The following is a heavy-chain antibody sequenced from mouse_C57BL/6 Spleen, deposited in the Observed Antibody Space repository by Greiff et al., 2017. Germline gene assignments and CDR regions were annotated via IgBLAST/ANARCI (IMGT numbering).Heavy chain of an antibody. CDR3: ARREWDYAMDY. J-gene: IGHJ4*01. Sequence: EVQLQQSGPGLVKPSQSLSLTCSVTGYSITSGYYWNWIRQFPGNKLEWMGYISYDGSNNYNPSLKNRISITRDTSKNQFFLKLNSVTTEDTATYYCARREWDYAMDYWGQGTSVTVSS. V-gene: IGHV3-6*01. CDR1: GYSITSGYY. CDR2: ISYDGSN.